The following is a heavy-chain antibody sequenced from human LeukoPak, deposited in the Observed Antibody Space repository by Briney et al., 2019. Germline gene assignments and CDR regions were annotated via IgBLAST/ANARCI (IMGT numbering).Heavy chain of an antibody. V-gene: IGHV3-21*01. CDR2: ISSSSSYI. Sequence: GGALRLSCAHSGFTFSSYSMNCVPEAPGKGLGCGSPISSSSSYIYYADSVKGRFTISRDNDKNSLYLQMNSLRAEDTAVYYCAREVRLNNWFDPWGQGTLVTVSS. CDR1: GFTFSSYS. CDR3: AREVRLNNWFDP. D-gene: IGHD1-1*01. J-gene: IGHJ5*02.